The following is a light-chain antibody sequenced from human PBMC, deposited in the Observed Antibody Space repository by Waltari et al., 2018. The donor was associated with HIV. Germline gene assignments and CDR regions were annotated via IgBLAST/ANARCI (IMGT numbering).Light chain of an antibody. CDR2: SAS. V-gene: IGKV1-16*02. Sequence: DIQMTQSPSSLSASVGETVTITCRASQDISNYLAWFQQKPGKAPESLIYSASSLQSGFPSKFSGDGSGTDFSLTISSLQPEDFATYYCQQYKSYPITFGQGTRLEIK. J-gene: IGKJ5*01. CDR1: QDISNY. CDR3: QQYKSYPIT.